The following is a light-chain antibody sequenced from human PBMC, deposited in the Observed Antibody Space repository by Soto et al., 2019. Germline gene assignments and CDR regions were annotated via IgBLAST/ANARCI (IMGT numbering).Light chain of an antibody. J-gene: IGLJ7*01. V-gene: IGLV1-40*01. Sequence: QAVVTQPPSVSGAPGQRVTISCTGNSSNLGAGYDVHWYQQLPGAAPKLVIFGNRNRPSGVPERFSGSKSGTSASLAITGLQPEDEADYYCQAYDYSLTASVFGGGTQLTVL. CDR2: GNR. CDR3: QAYDYSLTASV. CDR1: SSNLGAGYD.